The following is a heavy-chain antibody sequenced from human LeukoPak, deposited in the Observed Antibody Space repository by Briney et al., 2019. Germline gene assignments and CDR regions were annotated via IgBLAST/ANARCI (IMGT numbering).Heavy chain of an antibody. J-gene: IGHJ3*02. CDR2: ISSSSSYI. CDR1: GFTFSSYS. V-gene: IGHV3-21*01. Sequence: GGSLRLSCAASGFTFSSYSMNWVRQAPGKGLEWVSSISSSSSYIYYADSVKGRFTISRGNAKNSLYLQMNSLRAEDTAVYYCARDQQGGYYDSSGLHAFDIWGQGTMVTVSS. D-gene: IGHD3-22*01. CDR3: ARDQQGGYYDSSGLHAFDI.